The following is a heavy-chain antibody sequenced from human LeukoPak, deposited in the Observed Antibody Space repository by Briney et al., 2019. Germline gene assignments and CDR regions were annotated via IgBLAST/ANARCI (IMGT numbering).Heavy chain of an antibody. J-gene: IGHJ4*02. CDR1: GGTFSSYA. CDR2: IIPIFGTA. CDR3: ARDRSGSYHFDY. D-gene: IGHD1-26*01. Sequence: GASVKVSCKASGGTFSSYAISWVRQAPGQGLEWMGGIIPIFGTANYAQKFQGRVTITAHESTSTAYMELSSLRSEDTAVYYCARDRSGSYHFDYWGQGTLVTVSS. V-gene: IGHV1-69*13.